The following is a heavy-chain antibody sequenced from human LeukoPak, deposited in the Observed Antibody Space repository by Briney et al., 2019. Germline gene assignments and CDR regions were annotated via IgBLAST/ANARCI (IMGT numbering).Heavy chain of an antibody. CDR2: ISSYNGNT. Sequence: GASVKVSCKASDYTFTKYGLSWVRQTPGQGLEWMGWISSYNGNTIYAQNLQGRVTMTTDTSTSTAYMELRSLRSDDTAVYYCERTPRYDFWSGYSNRFDPWGQGTLVTVSS. CDR1: DYTFTKYG. D-gene: IGHD3-3*01. V-gene: IGHV1-18*01. CDR3: ERTPRYDFWSGYSNRFDP. J-gene: IGHJ5*02.